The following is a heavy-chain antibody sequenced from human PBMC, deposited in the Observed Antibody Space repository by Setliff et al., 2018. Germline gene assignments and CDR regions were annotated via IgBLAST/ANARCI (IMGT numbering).Heavy chain of an antibody. J-gene: IGHJ6*03. CDR2: IFLTGST. D-gene: IGHD3-3*01. V-gene: IGHV4-59*08. CDR1: GDSINNFY. Sequence: SETLSLTCTVSGDSINNFYWTWIRQPPGKGLEWIGHIFLTGSTDYDTSFRSRATISLDPSKSQFSLNLSSVTAADTAVYYCARMSGFLYMDVWGKGTTVTVSS. CDR3: ARMSGFLYMDV.